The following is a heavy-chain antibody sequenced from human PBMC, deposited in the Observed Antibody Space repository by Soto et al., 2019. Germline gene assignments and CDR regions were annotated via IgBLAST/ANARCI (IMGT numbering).Heavy chain of an antibody. Sequence: VQLVESGGGLVKPGGSLRLSCAASGFTFSSYAMSWVRQAPGKGLEWVSAISGSGGSTYYADSVKGRFTISRDNSKNTLYLQMNSLRAEDTAVYYCSGYCSSTSCQGGYWYFDLWGRGTLVTVSS. J-gene: IGHJ2*01. CDR3: SGYCSSTSCQGGYWYFDL. D-gene: IGHD2-2*01. CDR2: ISGSGGST. CDR1: GFTFSSYA. V-gene: IGHV3-23*04.